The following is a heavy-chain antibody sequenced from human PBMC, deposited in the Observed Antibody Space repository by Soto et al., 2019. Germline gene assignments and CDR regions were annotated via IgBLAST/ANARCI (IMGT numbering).Heavy chain of an antibody. V-gene: IGHV1-69*13. D-gene: IGHD3-3*01. J-gene: IGHJ5*02. Sequence: SVKVSCKASGGTFSSYAISWVRQAPGQGLEWMGGIIPIFGTANYAQKFQGRVTITADESTSTAYMELSSLRSEDTAVYYCARTLRFLNWFDPWGQGTLVTSPQ. CDR2: IIPIFGTA. CDR1: GGTFSSYA. CDR3: ARTLRFLNWFDP.